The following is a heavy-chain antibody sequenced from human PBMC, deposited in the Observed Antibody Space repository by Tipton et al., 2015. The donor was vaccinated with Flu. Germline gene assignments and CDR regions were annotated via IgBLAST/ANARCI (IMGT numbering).Heavy chain of an antibody. CDR3: ARPLNSGREYAFDS. V-gene: IGHV4-38-2*02. CDR2: SYHSGST. D-gene: IGHD1-26*01. J-gene: IGHJ3*02. CDR1: GYSISSGYY. Sequence: TLSLTCTVSGYSISSGYYWGWIRQAPGEGLEWIATSYHSGSTYYNPSLKSRVTISMDTSKNQFSLKLNSVTAADTAVYYCARPLNSGREYAFDSRGQRTKASV.